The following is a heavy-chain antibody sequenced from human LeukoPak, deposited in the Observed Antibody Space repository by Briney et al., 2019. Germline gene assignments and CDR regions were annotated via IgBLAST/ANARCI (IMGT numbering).Heavy chain of an antibody. D-gene: IGHD3-10*01. CDR3: AREGSTRMVLGYMDV. CDR1: GYTFSNYY. CDR2: INPGAGNT. Sequence: ASVKVSCKASGYTFSNYYMHWVRQAPGQGLEWMGIINPGAGNTRYAQKFQGRVTTTRDTSTSTIYMDLSSLRSEDTAVYYCAREGSTRMVLGYMDVWGKGTTVTVSS. V-gene: IGHV1-46*01. J-gene: IGHJ6*03.